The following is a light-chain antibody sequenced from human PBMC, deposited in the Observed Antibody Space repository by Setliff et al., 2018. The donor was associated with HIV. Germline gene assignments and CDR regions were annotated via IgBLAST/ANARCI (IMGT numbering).Light chain of an antibody. CDR3: ASWDDSLKVYV. CDR2: ATS. Sequence: QSVLTQPPSVSGTPGQRVTISCSGSNSNIGPNPVNWSQHLPGAAATLLIYATSHRPSGVPDRFSGPKSGTSASLAISGLRSEDDADYYCASWDDSLKVYVFGTGTKVTVL. V-gene: IGLV1-44*01. CDR1: NSNIGPNP. J-gene: IGLJ1*01.